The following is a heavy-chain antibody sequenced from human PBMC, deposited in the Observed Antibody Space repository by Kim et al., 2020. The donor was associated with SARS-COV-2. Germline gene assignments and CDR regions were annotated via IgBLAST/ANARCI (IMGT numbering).Heavy chain of an antibody. CDR2: ITSSGSTT. CDR1: GFTFSSCA. D-gene: IGHD6-19*01. Sequence: GASLRLSCAASGFTFSSCAMSWVRQAPGKGLQWVSSITSSGSTTFYAGSVKGRFTISRDNSKNALYLQMNSLRAEDTAVYYCAKDLRSDWYTYWGQGTLVTVSS. CDR3: AKDLRSDWYTY. V-gene: IGHV3-23*01. J-gene: IGHJ4*02.